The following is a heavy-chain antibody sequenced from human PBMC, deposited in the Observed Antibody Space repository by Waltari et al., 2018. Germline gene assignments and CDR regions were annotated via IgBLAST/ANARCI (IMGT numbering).Heavy chain of an antibody. V-gene: IGHV4-59*04. J-gene: IGHJ6*03. Sequence: QVQLQESGPGLVKPSETLSLTCTVSGGSINNYYWSWIRQPPGKRLEWIGYISYSGITDYNSPLGGRVTMSVDTSRSQFSLKLRSVTDADTATYYCVRGCAGGACYSDTYYSMDVWGKGTTVTVSS. CDR3: VRGCAGGACYSDTYYSMDV. CDR1: GGSINNYY. CDR2: ISYSGIT. D-gene: IGHD2-21*02.